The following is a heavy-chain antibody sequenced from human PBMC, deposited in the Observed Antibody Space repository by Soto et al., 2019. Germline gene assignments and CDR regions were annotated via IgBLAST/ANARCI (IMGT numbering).Heavy chain of an antibody. J-gene: IGHJ4*02. CDR3: ARARITIFGVPGSFDF. V-gene: IGHV4-30-4*01. D-gene: IGHD3-3*01. CDR2: IYHSGTT. CDR1: GGSIRSGDYY. Sequence: QVQLQESGPGLVKPSQTLSLTCTVSGGSIRSGDYYWSWIRQSPGKGLEYIGYIYHSGTTYYNPSLKSRITISVDTSKNQFSLKLSAVTAADTAVYYCARARITIFGVPGSFDFWGQGALVTVSS.